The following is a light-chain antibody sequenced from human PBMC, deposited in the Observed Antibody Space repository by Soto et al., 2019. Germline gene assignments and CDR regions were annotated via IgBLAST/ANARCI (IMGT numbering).Light chain of an antibody. V-gene: IGKV3-15*01. CDR3: QQYNSWPPIT. J-gene: IGKJ5*01. Sequence: EIVLTQSPGTLSLSPGERATLSRRASESVSSNLAWYQQRPGQAPRLVIYGASTRATGIPDRFSGGGSGTEFTLTISSLQSEDFAVYYCQQYNSWPPITFGQGTRLEIK. CDR1: ESVSSN. CDR2: GAS.